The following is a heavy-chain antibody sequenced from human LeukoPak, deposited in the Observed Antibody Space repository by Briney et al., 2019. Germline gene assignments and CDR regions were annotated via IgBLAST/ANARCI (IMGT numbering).Heavy chain of an antibody. Sequence: SETLSLTCTVSGGSITSTNYYWGWTRQPPGKGLEWIGSIYYSGSTYYNPSLRSRVTISVDTSKNQFSLRLSSVTAADTAVYYCARSLSNWNYPTWLDPWGQGTLVTVSS. CDR3: ARSLSNWNYPTWLDP. V-gene: IGHV4-39*01. CDR2: IYYSGST. D-gene: IGHD1-7*01. J-gene: IGHJ5*02. CDR1: GGSITSTNYY.